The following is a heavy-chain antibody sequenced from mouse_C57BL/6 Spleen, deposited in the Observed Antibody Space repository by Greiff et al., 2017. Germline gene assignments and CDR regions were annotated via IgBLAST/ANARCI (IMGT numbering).Heavy chain of an antibody. Sequence: QVQLQQSGPELVKPGASVKISCKASGYAFSSSWMNWVKQRPGQGLEWIGRIYPGDGDTNYNGKFKGKATLTADKSSSTAYMQLSSLTSEDSAVSFWAIPYYYGSSPSLYFDYWGQGTTLTVSS. CDR1: GYAFSSSW. CDR3: AIPYYYGSSPSLYFDY. CDR2: IYPGDGDT. D-gene: IGHD1-1*01. J-gene: IGHJ2*01. V-gene: IGHV1-82*01.